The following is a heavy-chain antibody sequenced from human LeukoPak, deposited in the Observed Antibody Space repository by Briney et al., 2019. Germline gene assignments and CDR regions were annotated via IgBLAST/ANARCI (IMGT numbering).Heavy chain of an antibody. V-gene: IGHV3-9*01. CDR1: GFTFDDYA. D-gene: IGHD3-10*02. CDR3: AELGITMIGGV. Sequence: GGSLRLSCIASGFTFDDYAMHWVRQAPGKGLEWVSGISWNSGSIGYADSVKGRFTISRDNAKNSLYLQMNRLRAEDTAVYYCAELGITMIGGVWGKGTTVTISS. J-gene: IGHJ6*04. CDR2: ISWNSGSI.